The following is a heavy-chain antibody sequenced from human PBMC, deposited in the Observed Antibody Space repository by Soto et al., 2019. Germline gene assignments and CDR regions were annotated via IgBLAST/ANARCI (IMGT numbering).Heavy chain of an antibody. D-gene: IGHD1-26*01. V-gene: IGHV1-69*02. Sequence: QVQLVQSGAEVKKPGSSVKVSCKASGGTFSSYTISWVRQAPGQGLEWMGRIIPILGIANYAQKFQGRVTITADKSTSTAYMELSSLRSEDTAVYYCARTWELLADSSPLDYWGQGTLVTVSS. CDR3: ARTWELLADSSPLDY. CDR2: IIPILGIA. J-gene: IGHJ4*02. CDR1: GGTFSSYT.